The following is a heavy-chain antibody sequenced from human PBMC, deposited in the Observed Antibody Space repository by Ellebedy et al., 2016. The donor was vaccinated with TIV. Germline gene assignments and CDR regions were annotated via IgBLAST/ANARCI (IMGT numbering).Heavy chain of an antibody. CDR3: ARGGRGDYVGGMDV. V-gene: IGHV1-69*06. D-gene: IGHD4-23*01. CDR1: GGTFSSYA. J-gene: IGHJ6*02. CDR2: IIPIFGTA. Sequence: SVKVSCXASGGTFSSYAISWVRQAPGQGLEWMGGIIPIFGTANYAQKFQGRVTITADKSTSTAYMELSSLRSEDTAVYYCARGGRGDYVGGMDVWGQGTTVTVSS.